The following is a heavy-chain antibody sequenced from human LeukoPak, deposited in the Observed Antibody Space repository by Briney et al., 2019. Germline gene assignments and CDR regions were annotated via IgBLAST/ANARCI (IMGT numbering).Heavy chain of an antibody. CDR2: IYYSGST. V-gene: IGHV4-59*08. CDR3: AGLAYCGGDCSLYAFDI. J-gene: IGHJ3*02. D-gene: IGHD2-21*02. CDR1: GGSISSYY. Sequence: SETLSLTCTVSGGSISSYYWSWIRPPPGKGLEWIGYIYYSGSTNYNPSLKSRVTISVDTSKNQFSLRLSSVTAADTAVYYCAGLAYCGGDCSLYAFDIWGQGTMVTVSS.